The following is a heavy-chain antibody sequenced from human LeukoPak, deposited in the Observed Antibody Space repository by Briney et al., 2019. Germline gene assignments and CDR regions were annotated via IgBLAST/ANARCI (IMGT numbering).Heavy chain of an antibody. V-gene: IGHV3-73*01. CDR3: TRRVGGAYCGGDCMDV. D-gene: IGHD2-21*02. J-gene: IGHJ6*02. Sequence: GGSLRLSCAASGFTFSGSAMHWVRQASGKGLEWVGRIGSKANSYATAYAASVKGRFTISRDDSKNTAYLQMNSLKTEDTAVYYCTRRVGGAYCGGDCMDVWGQGTTVTVSS. CDR1: GFTFSGSA. CDR2: IGSKANSYAT.